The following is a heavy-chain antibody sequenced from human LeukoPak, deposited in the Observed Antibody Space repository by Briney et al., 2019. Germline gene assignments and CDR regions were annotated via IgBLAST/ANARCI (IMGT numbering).Heavy chain of an antibody. D-gene: IGHD6-19*01. CDR1: GFTVSSNY. CDR2: ISYDGSNK. CDR3: ARDKGSGSVFDY. J-gene: IGHJ4*02. V-gene: IGHV3-30-3*01. Sequence: GGSLRLSCAASGFTVSSNYMSWVRQAPGKGLEWVAVISYDGSNKYYADSVKGRFTISRDNSKNTLYLQMNSLRAEDTAVYYCARDKGSGSVFDYWGQGTLVTVSS.